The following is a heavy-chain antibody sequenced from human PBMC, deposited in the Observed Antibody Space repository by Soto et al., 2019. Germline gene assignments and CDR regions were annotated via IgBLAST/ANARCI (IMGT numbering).Heavy chain of an antibody. Sequence: GASVKVSCKASGGTFSNYAISWVRQAPGQGLEWMGWINPNSGGTNYAQKFQGWVTMTRDTSISTAYMELSRLRSDDTAVYYCARDQSCSSTSCLAVSYYGMDVWGQGTTVTVSS. CDR1: GGTFSNYA. J-gene: IGHJ6*02. CDR2: INPNSGGT. V-gene: IGHV1-2*04. D-gene: IGHD2-2*01. CDR3: ARDQSCSSTSCLAVSYYGMDV.